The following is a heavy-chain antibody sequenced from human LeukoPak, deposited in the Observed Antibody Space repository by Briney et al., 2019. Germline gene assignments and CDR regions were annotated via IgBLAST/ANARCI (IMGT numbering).Heavy chain of an antibody. CDR3: ARGMPPSGWLHPDY. V-gene: IGHV3-23*01. Sequence: GGTLRLSCAASGFTFSNYGMSWVRQAPGKGLEWVSAISGSGGSTYYADSVKGRFTISRDNSKKTLYLQMNSLRAEDTAVYYCARGMPPSGWLHPDYWGQGTLVTVSS. CDR1: GFTFSNYG. CDR2: ISGSGGST. D-gene: IGHD6-19*01. J-gene: IGHJ4*02.